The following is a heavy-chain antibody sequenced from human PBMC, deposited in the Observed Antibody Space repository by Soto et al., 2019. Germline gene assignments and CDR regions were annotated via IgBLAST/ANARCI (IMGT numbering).Heavy chain of an antibody. Sequence: EVQLVESGGGLVQPGGSLRLSCAASGFTFSSSWMNWVRQAPGKGLEWVANIKEDGSDKHYVDSVEGRFTISRDNAKSSLHRQMNSLRAEDTGVYYCARGAGYVIDYWGQGILVTVSS. CDR1: GFTFSSSW. D-gene: IGHD5-12*01. CDR2: IKEDGSDK. V-gene: IGHV3-7*01. J-gene: IGHJ4*02. CDR3: ARGAGYVIDY.